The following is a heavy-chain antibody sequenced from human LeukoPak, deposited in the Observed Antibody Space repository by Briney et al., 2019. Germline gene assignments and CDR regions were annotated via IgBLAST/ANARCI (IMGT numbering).Heavy chain of an antibody. CDR2: ISSSGSTI. D-gene: IGHD1-14*01. CDR3: ARGNNRREDY. Sequence: PGGSLRLSCAASGFSFSNYVMTWVRQAPGKGLEWVSYISSSGSTIYYADSVKGRFTISRDNANNSLYLQLNSLRAEDMGVYYCARGNNRREDYWGQGTLVTVSS. CDR1: GFSFSNYV. J-gene: IGHJ4*02. V-gene: IGHV3-48*03.